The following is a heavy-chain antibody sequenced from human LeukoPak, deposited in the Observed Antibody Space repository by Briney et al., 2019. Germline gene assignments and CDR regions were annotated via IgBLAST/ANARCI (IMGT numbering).Heavy chain of an antibody. CDR3: ARLALPTYYGSGKIDFDY. V-gene: IGHV1-18*01. J-gene: IGHJ4*02. D-gene: IGHD3-10*01. CDR1: GYTFTSYG. CDR2: ISAYNGNT. Sequence: GASVKVSCKASGYTFTSYGISWVRQAPGQGLEWMGWISAYNGNTNYAQKLQGRVTMTTDTSTSTAYMELRGLRSDDTAVYYCARLALPTYYGSGKIDFDYWAREPWSPSPQ.